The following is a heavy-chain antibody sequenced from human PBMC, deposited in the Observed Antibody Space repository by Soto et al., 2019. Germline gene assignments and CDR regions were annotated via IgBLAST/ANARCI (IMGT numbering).Heavy chain of an antibody. Sequence: GASVKVSCKASGGTFNNYAISWVRQAPGQGLEWVGGIIPIFGTADYAQKFQGRVTITADESTSTAYMELSSLRSEDTAVYYCVRVALRSSSSYWGQGTLVTGSS. J-gene: IGHJ1*01. CDR3: VRVALRSSSSY. D-gene: IGHD6-6*01. CDR2: IIPIFGTA. V-gene: IGHV1-69*13. CDR1: GGTFNNYA.